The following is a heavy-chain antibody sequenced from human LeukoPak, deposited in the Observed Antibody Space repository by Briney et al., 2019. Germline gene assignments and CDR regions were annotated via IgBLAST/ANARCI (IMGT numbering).Heavy chain of an antibody. J-gene: IGHJ2*01. D-gene: IGHD3-3*01. V-gene: IGHV4-61*02. CDR3: ATTYYDFWSGYFRYFDL. CDR2: IYTSGST. CDR1: GGSISSGSYY. Sequence: SETLSLTCTVSGGSISSGSYYWSWILQPAGKGLEWIGRIYTSGSTNYNPSLKSRVTISVDTSKNQFSLKLSSVTAADTAVYYCATTYYDFWSGYFRYFDLWGRGTLVTVSS.